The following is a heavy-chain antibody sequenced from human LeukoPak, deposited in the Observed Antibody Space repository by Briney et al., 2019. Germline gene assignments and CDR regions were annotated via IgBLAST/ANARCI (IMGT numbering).Heavy chain of an antibody. Sequence: GGSLRLSCAASGFTFSIYSMNWVRQAPGKGLEWVSYISSSSSIIYYADSVKGRFTISRDNAKNSLHLQMNSLRAEDTAVYYCARDPHSGYDFDYWGQGTLVTVSS. CDR3: ARDPHSGYDFDY. V-gene: IGHV3-48*04. J-gene: IGHJ4*02. D-gene: IGHD5-12*01. CDR1: GFTFSIYS. CDR2: ISSSSSII.